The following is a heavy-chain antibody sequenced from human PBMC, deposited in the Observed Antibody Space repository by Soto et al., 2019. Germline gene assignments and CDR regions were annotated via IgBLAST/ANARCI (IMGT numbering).Heavy chain of an antibody. CDR1: GFTFSAYY. CDR2: ISSSGTSV. D-gene: IGHD3-10*01. J-gene: IGHJ4*02. Sequence: QVQLEESGGGLVKPGGSLRLSCAASGFTFSAYYMSWIRQAPGKGLEYISYISSSGTSVNYADSVKGRFTISRDNAKNSLYLQMNSLRAEDTAVYYCARDRGAVTGQYFDYWGQGALVTVSS. V-gene: IGHV3-11*01. CDR3: ARDRGAVTGQYFDY.